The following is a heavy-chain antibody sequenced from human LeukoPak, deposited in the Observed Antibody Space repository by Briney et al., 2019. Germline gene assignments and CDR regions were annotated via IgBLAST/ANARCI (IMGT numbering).Heavy chain of an antibody. Sequence: SETLSLTCTVSGGSISSSSYYWGWIRQPPGKGLEWIGSIYYSGSTYYNPSLKSRVTISVDTSKNQFSLKLSSVTAADTAVYYCARAQRRYDSSAYQPRFDCWGQGTLVTVSS. CDR3: ARAQRRYDSSAYQPRFDC. V-gene: IGHV4-39*07. CDR1: GGSISSSSYY. J-gene: IGHJ4*02. CDR2: IYYSGST. D-gene: IGHD3-22*01.